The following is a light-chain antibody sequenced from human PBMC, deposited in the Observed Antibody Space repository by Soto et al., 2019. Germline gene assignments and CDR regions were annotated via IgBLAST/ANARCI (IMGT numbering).Light chain of an antibody. J-gene: IGLJ3*02. CDR2: MTN. Sequence: QSVLTQPPSASGTPGQRVTISCSGSSSNLGSNYVYWYQQFPGAAPKLLMYMTNQRPSGVPARFSGSKSGTSVALAISGLRSEDEANYHCAAWDDRLSRWVFGGGTKVTVL. CDR3: AAWDDRLSRWV. V-gene: IGLV1-47*01. CDR1: SSNLGSNY.